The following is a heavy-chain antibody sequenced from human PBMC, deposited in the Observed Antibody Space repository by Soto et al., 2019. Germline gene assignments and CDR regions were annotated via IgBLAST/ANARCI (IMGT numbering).Heavy chain of an antibody. D-gene: IGHD3-9*01. CDR2: IYSGGST. V-gene: IGHV3-53*01. Sequence: EVQLVESGGGLIQPGGSLRLSCAASGFTVSSNYMSWVRQAPGKGLEWVSVIYSGGSTYYADSVKGRFTISRDNSKNTLYLQMNSLRAEDTAVYYCARDLDLDYDILTGYSNGMDVWGQGTTVTVSS. J-gene: IGHJ6*02. CDR3: ARDLDLDYDILTGYSNGMDV. CDR1: GFTVSSNY.